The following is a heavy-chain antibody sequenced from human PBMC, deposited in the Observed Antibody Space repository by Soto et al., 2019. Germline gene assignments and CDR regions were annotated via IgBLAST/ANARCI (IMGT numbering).Heavy chain of an antibody. D-gene: IGHD6-19*01. CDR2: IIPIFGTA. J-gene: IGHJ4*02. V-gene: IGHV1-69*13. CDR1: GGTFSSYA. Sequence: SVKVSCKASGGTFSSYAISWVRQAPGQGLEWMGGIIPIFGTANYAQKFQGRVTITADESTSTAYMELSSLRSEDTAVYYCARADEQWLAPDYWGQGTLVTVSS. CDR3: ARADEQWLAPDY.